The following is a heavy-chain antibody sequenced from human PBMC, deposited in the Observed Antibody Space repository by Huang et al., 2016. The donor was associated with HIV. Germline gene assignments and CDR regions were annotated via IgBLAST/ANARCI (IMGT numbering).Heavy chain of an antibody. CDR2: INPSGGST. V-gene: IGHV1-46*03. CDR3: ARGPGGAAAGYYFDY. CDR1: GYTFTRYY. D-gene: IGHD6-13*01. J-gene: IGHJ4*02. Sequence: QVQLVQSGAEVKKAGASVKVSCKASGYTFTRYYMHWVRQAPGQGLEWMAIINPSGGSTRYAKEFQGRVTMTRDTSTSTVYMGLSSLRSEDTAVYYCARGPGGAAAGYYFDYWGQGTLVTVSS.